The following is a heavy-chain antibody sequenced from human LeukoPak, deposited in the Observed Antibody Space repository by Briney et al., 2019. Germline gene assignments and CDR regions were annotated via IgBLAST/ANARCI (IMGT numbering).Heavy chain of an antibody. J-gene: IGHJ6*02. D-gene: IGHD1-26*01. CDR1: GYTFAGYY. CDR2: INPNSGGT. CDR3: ARGWEYYYYGMDV. V-gene: IGHV1-2*02. Sequence: ASVKVSCKASGYTFAGYYMHLVRQAPGQGLEWMGWINPNSGGTNYAQYFQGRVTMTRDTSISTAYMELSRLRSDDTAVYYCARGWEYYYYGMDVWGQGTTVTVSS.